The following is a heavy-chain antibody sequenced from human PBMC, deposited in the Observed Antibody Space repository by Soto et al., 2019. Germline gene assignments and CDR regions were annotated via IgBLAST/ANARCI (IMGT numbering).Heavy chain of an antibody. J-gene: IGHJ6*02. CDR2: INHSGST. CDR1: GGSFSGYY. CDR3: ASSSLYGMDV. Sequence: SETLSLTCAVYGGSFSGYYWSWIRQPPGKGLEWIGEINHSGSTNYNPSLKSRVTISVDTSKNQFSLRVGSVTAADTAVYYCASSSLYGMDVWGQGTTVTVSS. V-gene: IGHV4-34*01.